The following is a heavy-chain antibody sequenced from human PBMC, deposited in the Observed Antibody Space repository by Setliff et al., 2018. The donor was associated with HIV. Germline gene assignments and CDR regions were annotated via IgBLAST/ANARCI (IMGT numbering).Heavy chain of an antibody. CDR3: ARIPGSSWYNGFDI. D-gene: IGHD6-13*01. Sequence: ASVKVSCKASGYAFTSYYMHWVRQAPGPGLEWMGMINPSGGRTSYAQKFQGRVTMARDTSTSTVYMELSSLRSEDTAVYCCARIPGSSWYNGFDIWGQGTMVT. J-gene: IGHJ3*02. CDR1: GYAFTSYY. V-gene: IGHV1-46*01. CDR2: INPSGGRT.